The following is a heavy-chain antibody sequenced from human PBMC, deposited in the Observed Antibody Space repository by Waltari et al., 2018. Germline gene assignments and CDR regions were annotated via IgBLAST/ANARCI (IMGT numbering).Heavy chain of an antibody. CDR3: AREVGYYYDTRGYYYDY. CDR2: IYDSGTT. V-gene: IGHV4-4*02. D-gene: IGHD3-22*01. CDR1: GGSISSSNW. J-gene: IGHJ4*02. Sequence: QVQLQESGPGLVKPSGTLSLTCTVSGGSISSSNWWSWVRQPPGKGLEWIGEIYDSGTTNSNPSLKRRVIMSVDKSKNQFSLKLTSVTAADTAVYYCAREVGYYYDTRGYYYDYWGQGTLVTVSS.